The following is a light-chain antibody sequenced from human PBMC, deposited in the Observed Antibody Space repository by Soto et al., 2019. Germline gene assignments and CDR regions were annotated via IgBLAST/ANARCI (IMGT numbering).Light chain of an antibody. Sequence: DIQMTQSPTSLSASVGDRVTITCRASQGIRNFVAWYQQKPGKAPKLLIYAASTLQSGVPSRFSGSGSATDFTLTLNSLQPEDVATYSCQKYSSVPVFGPGTKVEIK. CDR2: AAS. V-gene: IGKV1-27*01. CDR1: QGIRNF. J-gene: IGKJ3*01. CDR3: QKYSSVPV.